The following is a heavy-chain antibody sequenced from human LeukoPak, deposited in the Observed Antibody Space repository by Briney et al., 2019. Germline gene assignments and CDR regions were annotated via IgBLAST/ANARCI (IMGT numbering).Heavy chain of an antibody. CDR3: AIMHGYYDGSGYWVQ. CDR1: GFTFSSYS. D-gene: IGHD3-22*01. V-gene: IGHV3-48*02. Sequence: PGGSLRLSCAASGFTFSSYSMDWVRRAPGKGLEWVSYISSSSSTIYYADSVKGRFTISRDNAKNSLYLQMNSLRDEDTAVYYCAIMHGYYDGSGYWVQWGQGTLVTVSS. CDR2: ISSSSSTI. J-gene: IGHJ1*01.